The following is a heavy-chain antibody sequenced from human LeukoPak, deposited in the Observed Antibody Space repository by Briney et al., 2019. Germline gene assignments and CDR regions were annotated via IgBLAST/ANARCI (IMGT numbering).Heavy chain of an antibody. J-gene: IGHJ4*02. V-gene: IGHV3-23*01. CDR2: ISGRGSST. CDR1: GFTFSSYA. CDR3: ARDINWNYKGFFEY. Sequence: PGGSLRLSCAASGFTFSSYAMSWVRQAPGKGLEWVSAISGRGSSTDYADSVKGRFTISRDNSKNTLFLQMNSLRAEDTAVYYCARDINWNYKGFFEYWGQGTLVTVSS. D-gene: IGHD1-7*01.